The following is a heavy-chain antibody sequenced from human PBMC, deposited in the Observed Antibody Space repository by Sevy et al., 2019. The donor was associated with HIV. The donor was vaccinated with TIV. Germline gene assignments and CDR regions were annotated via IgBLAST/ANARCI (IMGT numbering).Heavy chain of an antibody. CDR2: ISYDGSYK. Sequence: GGSLRLSCATSGFSFSQYAFHWVRQAPGKGLDWVSFISYDGSYKKYADSVKGRFTISRDNSRNTLYLQMNSLRFDDTAVYYCARIAVTYCTNDYDHRFDYWGQGALVTVSS. J-gene: IGHJ4*02. V-gene: IGHV3-30*04. D-gene: IGHD2-8*01. CDR1: GFSFSQYA. CDR3: ARIAVTYCTNDYDHRFDY.